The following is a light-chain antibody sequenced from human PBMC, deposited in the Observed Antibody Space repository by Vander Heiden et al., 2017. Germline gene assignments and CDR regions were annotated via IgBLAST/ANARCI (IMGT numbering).Light chain of an antibody. CDR2: DAS. Sequence: DIQMTQSPSSLSASVGDRVTITRQASQDISNYLNWYQQKPGKAPKLLIYDASNLETGVPSRFSGSGSGTDFTFTISSLQPEDIATYSCQQYDNLPLTFGPGTKVDIK. CDR1: QDISNY. CDR3: QQYDNLPLT. J-gene: IGKJ3*01. V-gene: IGKV1-33*01.